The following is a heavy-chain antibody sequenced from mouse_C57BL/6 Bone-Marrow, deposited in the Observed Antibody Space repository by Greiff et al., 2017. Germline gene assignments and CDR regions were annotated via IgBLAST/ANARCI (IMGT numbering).Heavy chain of an antibody. J-gene: IGHJ2*01. CDR2: IYPGDGDT. D-gene: IGHD1-1*01. Sequence: QVQLQQPGPELVKPGASVKISCKASGYAFSSSWMNWVKQRPGKGLEWIGRIYPGDGDTNYNGKFKGKATLTADKSSSTAYMQLSSLTSEDSAVYYCVGGTVVYFDYWGQGTTLTVSS. CDR3: VGGTVVYFDY. CDR1: GYAFSSSW. V-gene: IGHV1-82*01.